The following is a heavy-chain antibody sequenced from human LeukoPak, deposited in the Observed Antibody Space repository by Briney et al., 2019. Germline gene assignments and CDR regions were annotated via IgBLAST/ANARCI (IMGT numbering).Heavy chain of an antibody. D-gene: IGHD6-13*01. CDR3: ARCLGFLIGSSWYPDAFDI. J-gene: IGHJ3*02. Sequence: SETLSLTCTVSGGSISSYYWSWIRQPPGKGLEWIGYIYYSGSTNYNPSLKSRATISVDRSKNQMSLKLSSVTAADTAVYYCARCLGFLIGSSWYPDAFDIWGQGTMVTVSS. CDR2: IYYSGST. V-gene: IGHV4-59*08. CDR1: GGSISSYY.